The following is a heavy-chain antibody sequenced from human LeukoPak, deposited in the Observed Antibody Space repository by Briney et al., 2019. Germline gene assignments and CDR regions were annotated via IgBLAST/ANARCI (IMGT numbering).Heavy chain of an antibody. J-gene: IGHJ4*02. V-gene: IGHV1-69*01. D-gene: IGHD3-22*01. Sequence: SVKVSCKASGGTFSSYAISWVRQAPGQGLEWMGGVIPIFGTANYAQKFQGRVTITADESTSTAYMELSSLRSEDTAVYYCGYDSSGLLNYWGQGTLVTVSS. CDR3: GYDSSGLLNY. CDR1: GGTFSSYA. CDR2: VIPIFGTA.